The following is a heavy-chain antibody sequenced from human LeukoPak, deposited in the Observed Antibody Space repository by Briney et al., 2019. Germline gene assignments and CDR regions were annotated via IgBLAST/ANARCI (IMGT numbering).Heavy chain of an antibody. CDR1: GYSFTSYW. CDR3: ASIRGYSGYGNWFDP. J-gene: IGHJ5*02. Sequence: GESPKISCKGSGYSFTSYWIGWVRQLPGKGLEWMGIIYPGDSDTRYSPSFQGQVTISADKSISTAYLQWSSLKASDTAMYYCASIRGYSGYGNWFDPWGQGTLVTVSS. CDR2: IYPGDSDT. D-gene: IGHD5-12*01. V-gene: IGHV5-51*01.